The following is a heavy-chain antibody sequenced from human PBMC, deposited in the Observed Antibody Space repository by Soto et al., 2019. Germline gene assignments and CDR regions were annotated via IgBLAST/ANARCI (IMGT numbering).Heavy chain of an antibody. CDR3: THSSDTTMALDH. J-gene: IGHJ5*02. Sequence: QITLKESGPTLVKPTQTLTLTCTFSGFSLSTSGVRVDWIRQPPGKALEWLALIYWDDDKRYSPSLKSRLTITKDTSKNQVVLTMTNMDPVDTATYYCTHSSDTTMALDHWGQGTLVTVSS. CDR2: IYWDDDK. CDR1: GFSLSTSGVR. V-gene: IGHV2-5*02. D-gene: IGHD5-18*01.